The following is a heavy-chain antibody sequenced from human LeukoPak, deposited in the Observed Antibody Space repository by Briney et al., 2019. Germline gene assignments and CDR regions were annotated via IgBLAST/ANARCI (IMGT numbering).Heavy chain of an antibody. CDR1: GGSISSYY. D-gene: IGHD2-2*01. J-gene: IGHJ6*03. V-gene: IGHV4-4*07. CDR3: ARDGIVVVPAAMGYYYYYYMDV. Sequence: SETLSLTCTVSGGSISSYYWSWIRQPAGKGLEWIGRIYTSGSTNYNPSLKSRVTMSVDTPKNQFSLKLSPVTAADTAVYYCARDGIVVVPAAMGYYYYYYMDVWGKGTTVTVSS. CDR2: IYTSGST.